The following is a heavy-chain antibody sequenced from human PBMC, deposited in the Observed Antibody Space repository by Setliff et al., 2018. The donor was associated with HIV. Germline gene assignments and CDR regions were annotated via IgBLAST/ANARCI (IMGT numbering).Heavy chain of an antibody. Sequence: PSETLSLTCTVSGASAGSGSFYWSWIRQPAGRGLEWIGRVYVTGSSAYNPSLKSRVSMSVLGSRNQISLKLTSVTAADTAVYYCASRRMRGNSHGYFDYWGQGILVTVSS. CDR3: ASRRMRGNSHGYFDY. J-gene: IGHJ4*02. CDR1: GASAGSGSFY. CDR2: VYVTGSS. D-gene: IGHD5-18*01. V-gene: IGHV4-61*02.